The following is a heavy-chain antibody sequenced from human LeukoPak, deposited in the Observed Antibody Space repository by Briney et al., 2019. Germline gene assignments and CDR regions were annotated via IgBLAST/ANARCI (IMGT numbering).Heavy chain of an antibody. D-gene: IGHD3-9*01. J-gene: IGHJ3*02. CDR3: ARVVWVRVPSRYYDILTGYVDAFDI. CDR2: IYHSGST. V-gene: IGHV4-30-2*01. Sequence: SETLSLTCAVSGGSISSGGYSWSWIRQPPGKGLEWIGYIYHSGSTYYNPSLKSRVTISVDRSKNKFSLKLSSVTAADTAVYYCARVVWVRVPSRYYDILTGYVDAFDICGQGTMVTVSS. CDR1: GGSISSGGYS.